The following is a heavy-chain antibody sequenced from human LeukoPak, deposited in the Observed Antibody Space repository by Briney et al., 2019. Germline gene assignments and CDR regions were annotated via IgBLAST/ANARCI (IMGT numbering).Heavy chain of an antibody. J-gene: IGHJ4*02. CDR2: INSDGSST. V-gene: IGHV3-74*01. Sequence: GGSLRLSCAASGFTFSSYWMHWVRQAPGKGLVWVSRINSDGSSTSYADSVKGRFTISRDNAKNSLYLQMSSLRAEDTAVYYCARDSTWLQLFYWGQGTLVTVSS. CDR1: GFTFSSYW. CDR3: ARDSTWLQLFY. D-gene: IGHD5-24*01.